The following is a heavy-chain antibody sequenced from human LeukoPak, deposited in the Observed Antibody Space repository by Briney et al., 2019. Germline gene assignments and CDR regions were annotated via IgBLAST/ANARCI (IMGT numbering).Heavy chain of an antibody. D-gene: IGHD2-21*02. CDR2: IYYSGST. Sequence: PSETLSLTCTVSGGSISSYYWSWIWQPPGKGLEWIGYIYYSGSTNYNPSLKSRVTISVDTSKNQFSLRLSSVTAADTAVYYCARGNRMTARGYFDLWGRGTLVTVSS. V-gene: IGHV4-59*01. CDR1: GGSISSYY. J-gene: IGHJ2*01. CDR3: ARGNRMTARGYFDL.